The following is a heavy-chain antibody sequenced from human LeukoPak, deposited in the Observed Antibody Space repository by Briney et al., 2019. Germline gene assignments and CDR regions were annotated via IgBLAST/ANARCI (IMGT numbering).Heavy chain of an antibody. V-gene: IGHV3-21*01. CDR3: ARVRYDYYYGMDV. Sequence: GGSLRLSCAASGFTFSTYSMNWVRQAPGKGLEWVSSISSSSSYIYYADSVKGRFTISRDNAKNSLYLQMNSLRAEDTAVYYCARVRYDYYYGMDVWCKGTTVTVSS. CDR1: GFTFSTYS. J-gene: IGHJ6*04. CDR2: ISSSSSYI.